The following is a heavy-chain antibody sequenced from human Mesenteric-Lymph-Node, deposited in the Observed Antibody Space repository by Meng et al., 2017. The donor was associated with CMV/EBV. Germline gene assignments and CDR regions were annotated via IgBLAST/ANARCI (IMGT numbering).Heavy chain of an antibody. CDR3: ARGRVYYSGWNPPYRMDV. CDR2: ISNSGTT. D-gene: IGHD3-10*01. CDR1: GGSISSFY. Sequence: GSLRLSCTVSGGSISSFYWTWIRQPPGKGLEWIGYISNSGTTNYNPSLKSRLTMSVDASQNQFSLNLNSVTAADTGLYYCARGRVYYSGWNPPYRMDVWGQGTTVTVSS. V-gene: IGHV4-59*01. J-gene: IGHJ6*02.